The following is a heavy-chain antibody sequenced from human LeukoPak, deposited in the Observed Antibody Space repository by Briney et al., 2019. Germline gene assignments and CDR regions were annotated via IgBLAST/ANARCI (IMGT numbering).Heavy chain of an antibody. CDR2: NYDWGST. V-gene: IGHV4-59*08. D-gene: IGHD3-9*01. J-gene: IGHJ4*02. CDR1: GDSISNDY. Sequence: TSETLSLTCTVSGDSISNDYWSWIRQSPGKGLEWIGYNYDWGSTNYNPSLKGRVTISLDTPKNQFSLKLSSVTAADTAVYYCAQRARYYDILTGYYDLDDYWGQGTLVTVSS. CDR3: AQRARYYDILTGYYDLDDY.